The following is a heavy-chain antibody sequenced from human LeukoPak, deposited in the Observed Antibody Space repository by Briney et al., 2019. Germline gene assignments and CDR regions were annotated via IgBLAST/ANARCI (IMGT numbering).Heavy chain of an antibody. V-gene: IGHV5-51*01. J-gene: IGHJ3*02. D-gene: IGHD2-21*01. CDR2: IYPGDSDT. Sequence: GEPLKISCKGSGYRFTSYWTAWVRQMPGKGLEWMGIIYPGDSDTRYSPSFQGQVTISADKSISTAYLQWSSLKASDTAMYYCAREGPPDRDGPFDIWGQGTMVTVSS. CDR1: GYRFTSYW. CDR3: AREGPPDRDGPFDI.